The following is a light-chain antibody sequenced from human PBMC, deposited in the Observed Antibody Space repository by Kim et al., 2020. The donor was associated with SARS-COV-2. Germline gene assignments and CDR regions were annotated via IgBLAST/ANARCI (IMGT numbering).Light chain of an antibody. J-gene: IGLJ3*02. CDR1: SGHSSYA. V-gene: IGLV4-69*01. Sequence: QLVLTQSPSASASLGASVKLTCTLSSGHSSYAIAWHQQQPEKGPRYLMKLNSDGSHSKGDGIPDRFSGSSSGAERYLTISRLQSEDEADYYCQTWGTGSWVFGGGTQLTVL. CDR2: LNSDGSH. CDR3: QTWGTGSWV.